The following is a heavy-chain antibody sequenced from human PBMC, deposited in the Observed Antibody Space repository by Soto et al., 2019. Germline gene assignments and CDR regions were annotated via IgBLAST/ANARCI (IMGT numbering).Heavy chain of an antibody. Sequence: PGESLKISCKASGYSFSTYWIAWVRQRPGKGLDWMGIIYPGDSDTRYSPSFQGQVTISVDNSIDTAYLEWTTLRASDSAMYYCARHSLATQPGDYWGQGTRVPSPQ. CDR3: ARHSLATQPGDY. J-gene: IGHJ4*02. CDR2: IYPGDSDT. CDR1: GYSFSTYW. V-gene: IGHV5-51*01. D-gene: IGHD5-12*01.